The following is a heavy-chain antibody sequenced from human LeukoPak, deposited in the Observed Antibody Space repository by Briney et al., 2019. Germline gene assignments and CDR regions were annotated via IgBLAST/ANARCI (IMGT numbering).Heavy chain of an antibody. D-gene: IGHD4-17*01. Sequence: SETLSLTCTVSGGSISSYYWSWIRQPPGKGLEWIGYIYYSGSTNYNPSLKSRVTISVDTSKNQFSLKLSSVTAADTAVYYCVRAHGDYAKWFDPWGQGTLVTVSS. CDR1: GGSISSYY. CDR2: IYYSGST. J-gene: IGHJ5*02. V-gene: IGHV4-59*01. CDR3: VRAHGDYAKWFDP.